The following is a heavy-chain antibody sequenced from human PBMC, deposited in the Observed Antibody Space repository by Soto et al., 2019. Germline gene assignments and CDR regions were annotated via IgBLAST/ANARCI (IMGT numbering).Heavy chain of an antibody. D-gene: IGHD4-4*01. Sequence: QVQLQESGPGLVKPSQTLSLTCTVSFGAISSGDYYLIWIRQPPGKGLDGIGYIYYSESTYYNPSPTSRITRTVDTSTNLFYLKLSSVTAAYTAVYYCARERKDDYNYWYFDLWGRGTLVTVSA. J-gene: IGHJ2*01. V-gene: IGHV4-30-4*01. CDR2: IYYSEST. CDR1: FGAISSGDYY. CDR3: ARERKDDYNYWYFDL.